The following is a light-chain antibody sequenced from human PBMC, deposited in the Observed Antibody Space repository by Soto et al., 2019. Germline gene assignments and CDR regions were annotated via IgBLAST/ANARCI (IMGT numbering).Light chain of an antibody. CDR1: QSVSRY. CDR3: QQRQSWPRT. V-gene: IGKV3-11*01. Sequence: EIVLTQSPGTLSLSPVESATLSCRASQSVSRYLAWYQQKPGQAPRLLIYDASNRAAGIPARFSGSGSGTDFTLTITDVQPEDFAIYYCQQRQSWPRTFGQGTKVDIK. J-gene: IGKJ1*01. CDR2: DAS.